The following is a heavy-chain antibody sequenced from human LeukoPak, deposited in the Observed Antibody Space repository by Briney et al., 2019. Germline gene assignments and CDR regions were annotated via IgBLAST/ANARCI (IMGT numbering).Heavy chain of an antibody. CDR3: ARAGGLYNWNFGDAIDI. V-gene: IGHV3-30*04. J-gene: IGHJ3*02. D-gene: IGHD1-20*01. CDR1: GFTFSTYA. CDR2: ISYDGSNE. Sequence: GGSLRLSCAASGFTFSTYAMHWVRQAPGKGLEWVAVISYDGSNEYYADSVKGRFTISRDSSKNTLYLQMSSLRPEDTSVYHCARAGGLYNWNFGDAIDIWGQGTRVTVSS.